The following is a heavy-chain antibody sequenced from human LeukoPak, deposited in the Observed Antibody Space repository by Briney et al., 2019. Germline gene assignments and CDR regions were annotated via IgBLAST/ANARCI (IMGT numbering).Heavy chain of an antibody. Sequence: ASVKVSCKASGYTFTSYAMNWVRQAPGQGLEWMGWINTNTGNPTYAQGFTGRFVFSLDTSVSTAYLQISSLKAEDTAVYYCARRDPPAVYYYDSSGYYYAGSDAFDIWGQGTMVTVSS. CDR3: ARRDPPAVYYYDSSGYYYAGSDAFDI. J-gene: IGHJ3*02. CDR1: GYTFTSYA. V-gene: IGHV7-4-1*02. CDR2: INTNTGNP. D-gene: IGHD3-22*01.